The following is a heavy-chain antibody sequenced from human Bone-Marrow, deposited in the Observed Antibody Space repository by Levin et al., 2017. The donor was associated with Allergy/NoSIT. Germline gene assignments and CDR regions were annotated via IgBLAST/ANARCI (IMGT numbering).Heavy chain of an antibody. CDR3: ARNALGYCSSTSCYAGGDAFDI. CDR1: GGTFSSYA. D-gene: IGHD2-2*01. CDR2: IIPIFGTA. J-gene: IGHJ3*02. V-gene: IGHV1-69*13. Sequence: SVKVSCKASGGTFSSYAISWVRQAPGQGLEWMGGIIPIFGTANYAQKFQGRVTITADESTSTAYMELSSLRSEDTAVYYCARNALGYCSSTSCYAGGDAFDIWGQGTMVTVSS.